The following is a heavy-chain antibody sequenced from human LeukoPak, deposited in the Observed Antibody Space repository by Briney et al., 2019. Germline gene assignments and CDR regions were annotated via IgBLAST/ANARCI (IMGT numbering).Heavy chain of an antibody. J-gene: IGHJ4*02. D-gene: IGHD5-12*01. Sequence: GGSLRLSCAASGFTFSSYVMHWVRQAPGKGLEWVAIISYDGSNKYYADSVKGRFTISRDNSKNTLYLQMNSLRAEDTAVYYCAKAPSGYDYTFDYWGQGTLVTVPS. CDR1: GFTFSSYV. V-gene: IGHV3-30*04. CDR2: ISYDGSNK. CDR3: AKAPSGYDYTFDY.